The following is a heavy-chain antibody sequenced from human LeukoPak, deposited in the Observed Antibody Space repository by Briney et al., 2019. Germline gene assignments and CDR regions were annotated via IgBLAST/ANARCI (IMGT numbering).Heavy chain of an antibody. CDR1: GFTFRNYA. CDR2: ITGNGIST. V-gene: IGHV3-23*01. Sequence: GGSLRLSCAASGFTFRNYAMTWVRQAPGKGLEWVSAITGNGISTYYADSVKGRFTISRDNPKNTLHLQMHRLRAEDTAIYYCAKVTGGDMITYGGLDYWGQGTLVTVSS. J-gene: IGHJ4*02. D-gene: IGHD3-16*01. CDR3: AKVTGGDMITYGGLDY.